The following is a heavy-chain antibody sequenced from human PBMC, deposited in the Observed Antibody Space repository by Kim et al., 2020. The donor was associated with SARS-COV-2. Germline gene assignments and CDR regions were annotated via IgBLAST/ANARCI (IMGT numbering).Heavy chain of an antibody. V-gene: IGHV3-53*01. D-gene: IGHD4-17*01. Sequence: ADPGKGRFTISRDNSKNTLYLQMNSLRAGDTAVYYCARVRHDYGDYVFDYWGQGTLVTVSS. CDR3: ARVRHDYGDYVFDY. J-gene: IGHJ4*02.